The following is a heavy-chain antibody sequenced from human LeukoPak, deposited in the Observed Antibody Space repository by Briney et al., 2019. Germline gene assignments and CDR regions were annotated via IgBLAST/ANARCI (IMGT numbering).Heavy chain of an antibody. CDR1: GFTFSSYS. CDR2: ISSSSSYI. D-gene: IGHD3-10*01. Sequence: GRSLRLSCAASGFTFSSYSMNWVRQAPGKGLEWVSSISSSSSYIYYADSVKGRFTISRDNAKNSLYLQMNSLRAEETAVYYCARGIRFGEYVCPHLYYYYGMDVWGEGTTVTVSS. V-gene: IGHV3-21*01. J-gene: IGHJ6*04. CDR3: ARGIRFGEYVCPHLYYYYGMDV.